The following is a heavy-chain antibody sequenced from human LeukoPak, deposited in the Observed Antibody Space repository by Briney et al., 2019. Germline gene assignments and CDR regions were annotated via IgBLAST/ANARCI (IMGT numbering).Heavy chain of an antibody. CDR1: GFIFSSYA. CDR2: ISGSGGST. CDR3: ARDRDYVWGSYRSFDY. V-gene: IGHV3-23*01. D-gene: IGHD3-16*02. J-gene: IGHJ4*02. Sequence: GGSLRLSCAASGFIFSSYAMSWVRQAPGKGLEWVSTISGSGGSTYYADSVKGRFTISRDNSKNTVYLQMNSLRAEDTAVYYCARDRDYVWGSYRSFDYWGQGTLVTVSS.